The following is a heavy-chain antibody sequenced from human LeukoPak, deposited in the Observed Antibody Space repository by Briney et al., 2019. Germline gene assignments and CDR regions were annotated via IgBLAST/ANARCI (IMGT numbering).Heavy chain of an antibody. Sequence: GSVKVSCKASGYTFTSYAIHWVRQAPGQGLEWMGWITSSGGTNYLQKFQGRVAITWDTSITTAYMDLSRLTSDDTAVYYCARDRYGDGLAHLDYWGEGALVTVSS. CDR2: ITSSGGT. CDR1: GYTFTSYA. D-gene: IGHD5-24*01. CDR3: ARDRYGDGLAHLDY. V-gene: IGHV1-2*02. J-gene: IGHJ4*02.